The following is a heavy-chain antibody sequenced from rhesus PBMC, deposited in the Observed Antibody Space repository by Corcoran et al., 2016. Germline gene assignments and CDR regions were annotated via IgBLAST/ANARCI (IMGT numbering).Heavy chain of an antibody. CDR2: IYGSGKNN. CDR3: ARGYSSWSGYFDY. CDR1: GYSISSGYY. V-gene: IGHV4S14*01. J-gene: IGHJ4*01. D-gene: IGHD6-13*01. Sequence: QVQLQESGPGLVKPSETLSRTCAGLGYSISSGYYWNWIRQSPGTGLEWIGSIYGSGKNNYLHPSLKSRVTLSVDTSKNQFSLKLSSVTAADTAVYSCARGYSSWSGYFDYWGQGVLVTVSS.